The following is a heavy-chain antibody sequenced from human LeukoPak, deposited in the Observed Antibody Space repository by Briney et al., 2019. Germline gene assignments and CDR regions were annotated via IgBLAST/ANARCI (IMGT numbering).Heavy chain of an antibody. CDR1: GGTFISYA. Sequence: ASVKVSGKASGGTFISYAISRVRQAPGQGLEWMGGIIPIFGTSNYAQKFQGRVTITTDESTSTAYMELSSLRSEYTAVYYCARGRGTYYDILTGYFYWFDPWGQGTLVTLSS. J-gene: IGHJ5*02. CDR2: IIPIFGTS. D-gene: IGHD3-9*01. V-gene: IGHV1-69*05. CDR3: ARGRGTYYDILTGYFYWFDP.